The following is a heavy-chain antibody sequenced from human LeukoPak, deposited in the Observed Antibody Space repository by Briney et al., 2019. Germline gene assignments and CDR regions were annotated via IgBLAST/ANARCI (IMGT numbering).Heavy chain of an antibody. CDR1: GFTFSDYY. D-gene: IGHD1-26*01. V-gene: IGHV3-30*02. Sequence: PGGSLRLSCAASGFTFSDYYMSWIRQAPGKGPEWVAFIRYDGSNKYYADSVKGRFTISRDNSKNTLFLQMNSLRAEDTAIYYCAKPLSGSPPQPFDYWGQGTLVTVSS. J-gene: IGHJ4*02. CDR3: AKPLSGSPPQPFDY. CDR2: IRYDGSNK.